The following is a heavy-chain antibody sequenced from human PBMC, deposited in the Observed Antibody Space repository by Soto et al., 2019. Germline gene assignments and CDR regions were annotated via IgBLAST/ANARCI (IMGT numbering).Heavy chain of an antibody. CDR3: ARDCSSTSCPQGSVQSGPGATGLYCSGGSCYPNYYYYMDV. CDR2: VIPILGIA. D-gene: IGHD2-15*01. J-gene: IGHJ6*03. V-gene: IGHV1-69*04. CDR1: GGTFSSYT. Sequence: GASVKVSCKASGGTFSSYTISWVRQAPGQGLEWMGRVIPILGIANYAQKFQGRVTITADKSTSTAYMELSSLRSEDTAVYYCARDCSSTSCPQGSVQSGPGATGLYCSGGSCYPNYYYYMDVWGKGTTVTVSS.